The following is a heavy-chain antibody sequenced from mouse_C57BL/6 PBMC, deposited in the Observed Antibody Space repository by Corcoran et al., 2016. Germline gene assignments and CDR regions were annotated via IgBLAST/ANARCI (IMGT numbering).Heavy chain of an antibody. V-gene: IGHV1-81*01. J-gene: IGHJ1*03. D-gene: IGHD1-1*01. CDR3: ARWIITTVVAIRYWYFDV. CDR2: IYPRSGNT. CDR1: GYTFTSYG. Sequence: QVQLQQSGAELARPGASVNLSCKASGYTFTSYGISWVKQRTGQGLEWIGEIYPRSGNTYYNEKFKGKATLTADKSSSTAYMELRSLTSEDSAVYFCARWIITTVVAIRYWYFDVWGTGTTVTVSS.